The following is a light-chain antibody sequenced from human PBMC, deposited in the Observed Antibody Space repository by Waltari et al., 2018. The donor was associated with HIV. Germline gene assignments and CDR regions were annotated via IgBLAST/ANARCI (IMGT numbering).Light chain of an antibody. Sequence: QSVLTQPPSASGTPEQRVPTSCSATRPTLESNNVYWYQHLPGTAPKLLIYRNNRRPAGVPDRFSGSKSGTSASLAISGLRSEDEADYYCAAWDDSLSGYVFGTGTKVTVL. CDR3: AAWDDSLSGYV. J-gene: IGLJ1*01. V-gene: IGLV1-47*01. CDR1: RPTLESNN. CDR2: RNN.